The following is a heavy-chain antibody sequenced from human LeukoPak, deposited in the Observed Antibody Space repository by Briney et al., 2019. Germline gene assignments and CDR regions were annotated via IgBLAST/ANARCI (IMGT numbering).Heavy chain of an antibody. D-gene: IGHD3-3*01. J-gene: IGHJ4*02. CDR3: ARGARFHFDC. CDR2: IYDSGST. CDR1: GGSISSYY. V-gene: IGHV4-59*01. Sequence: SGTLSLTCTVSGGSISSYYWSWIRQPPGKGLEWIAYIYDSGSTNYNPSLKSRVTMSVDTSTNQFSLKLSSVTAADTAVYYCARGARFHFDCWGQGTLVTVSS.